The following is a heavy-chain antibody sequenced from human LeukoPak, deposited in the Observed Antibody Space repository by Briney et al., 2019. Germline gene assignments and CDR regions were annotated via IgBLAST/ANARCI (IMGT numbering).Heavy chain of an antibody. CDR1: GYTFTGYY. CDR3: ARVALYSGYDPAIYFDY. CDR2: INPNSGGT. J-gene: IGHJ4*02. D-gene: IGHD5-12*01. Sequence: ASVKVSCKSSGYTFTGYYMHWVRHAPGQGLEWMGWINPNSGGTNYAQKSQGRVTMTRDTSISTAYMELSRLRSDDPAVYYCARVALYSGYDPAIYFDYWGQGTLVTVSS. V-gene: IGHV1-2*02.